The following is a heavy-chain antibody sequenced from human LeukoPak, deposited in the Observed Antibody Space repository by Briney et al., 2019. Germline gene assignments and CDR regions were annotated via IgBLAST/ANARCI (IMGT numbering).Heavy chain of an antibody. V-gene: IGHV4-34*01. CDR2: INHSGST. CDR1: GGSFSGYH. D-gene: IGHD3-22*01. J-gene: IGHJ4*02. Sequence: PSETLSLTCAVYGGSFSGYHWSWIRQPPGKGLEWIGEINHSGSTNYNPSLKSRVTISVDTSKNQFSLKLSSVTAADTAVYYCARGFGYYYDTLDWGQGTLVTVSS. CDR3: ARGFGYYYDTLD.